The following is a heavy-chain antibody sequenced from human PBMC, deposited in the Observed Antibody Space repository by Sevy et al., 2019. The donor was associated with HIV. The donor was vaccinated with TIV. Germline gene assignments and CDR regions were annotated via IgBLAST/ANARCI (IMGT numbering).Heavy chain of an antibody. CDR2: IHYTGNT. Sequence: GSLRLSCTVSGGSISAYYWSWIRQPPGKGLEWIGYIHYTGNTKYNPSLESRVTISVDTSKNQFSLKLSSVTAADTAIYYCARAPPVRSGDDSLNWFAPWGQGTLVTVSS. CDR3: ARAPPVRSGDDSLNWFAP. V-gene: IGHV4-59*01. J-gene: IGHJ5*02. D-gene: IGHD5-12*01. CDR1: GGSISAYY.